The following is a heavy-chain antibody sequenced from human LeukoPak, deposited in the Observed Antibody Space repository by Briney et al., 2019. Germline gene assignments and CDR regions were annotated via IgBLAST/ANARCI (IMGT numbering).Heavy chain of an antibody. D-gene: IGHD3-22*01. CDR1: GFTFSSYG. Sequence: NPGGSLRLSCAASGFTFSSYGMNWVRQAPGKGLEWVSSTSRSSTYIYYADSLKGRFTTSRDNAKNSLYLQMNSLRAEDTAVYYCARPLYYDNTGYEYYFDYWGQGTLVTVSS. V-gene: IGHV3-21*01. CDR2: TSRSSTYI. J-gene: IGHJ4*02. CDR3: ARPLYYDNTGYEYYFDY.